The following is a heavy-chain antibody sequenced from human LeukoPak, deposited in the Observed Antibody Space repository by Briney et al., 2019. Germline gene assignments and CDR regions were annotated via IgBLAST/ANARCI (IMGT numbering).Heavy chain of an antibody. D-gene: IGHD2-2*01. CDR2: FDPEDGET. CDR1: GYTLTESS. Sequence: ASVKVSCKVSGYTLTESSMHWVRQAPGKGLEWMGGFDPEDGETIYAQKFQGRVTMTEDTSTDTAYMELSSLRSEDTAVYYCATALYCSSTSCYHPWDWFDPWGQGTLVTVSS. V-gene: IGHV1-24*01. J-gene: IGHJ5*02. CDR3: ATALYCSSTSCYHPWDWFDP.